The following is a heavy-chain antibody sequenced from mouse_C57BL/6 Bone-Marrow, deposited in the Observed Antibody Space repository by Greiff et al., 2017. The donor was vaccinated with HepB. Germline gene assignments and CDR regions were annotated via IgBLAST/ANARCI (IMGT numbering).Heavy chain of an antibody. CDR1: GYSFTGYY. Sequence: EVKVVDSGPELVKPGASVKISCKASGYSFTGYYMNWVKQSPEKSLEWIGEINPSTGGTTYNQKFKAKATLTVDKSSSTAYMQLKSLTSEDSAVYYCARCPPDGSSYDWYFDVWGTGTTVTVSS. CDR2: INPSTGGT. V-gene: IGHV1-42*01. D-gene: IGHD1-1*01. CDR3: ARCPPDGSSYDWYFDV. J-gene: IGHJ1*03.